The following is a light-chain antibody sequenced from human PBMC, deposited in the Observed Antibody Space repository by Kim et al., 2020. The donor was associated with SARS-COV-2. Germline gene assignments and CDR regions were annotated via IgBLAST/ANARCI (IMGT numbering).Light chain of an antibody. CDR3: AAWDDSLNGVV. V-gene: IGLV1-44*01. J-gene: IGLJ3*02. CDR1: SSNIGSNA. CDR2: SNN. Sequence: GQRVTISCSGSSSNIGSNAVNWYQQLPGTAPKPLIYSNNQRPSGVPDRFSGSKSGTSASLAISGPQSEDEADYYCAAWDDSLNGVVFGGGTQLTVL.